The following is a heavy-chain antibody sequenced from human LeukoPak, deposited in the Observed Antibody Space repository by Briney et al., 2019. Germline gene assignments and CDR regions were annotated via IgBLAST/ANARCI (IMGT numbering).Heavy chain of an antibody. CDR3: AKGSRYGEHYFDY. CDR2: ISSSSSTI. Sequence: GGSLRLSCAASGFTFSSYSMNWVRQAPGKGLEWVSYISSSSSTIYYADSVKGRFTISRDNAKNSLYLQMNSLRAEDMALYYCAKGSRYGEHYFDYWGQGTLVTVSS. D-gene: IGHD4-17*01. V-gene: IGHV3-48*04. J-gene: IGHJ4*02. CDR1: GFTFSSYS.